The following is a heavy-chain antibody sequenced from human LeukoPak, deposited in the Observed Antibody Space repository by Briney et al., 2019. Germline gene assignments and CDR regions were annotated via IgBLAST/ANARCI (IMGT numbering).Heavy chain of an antibody. CDR3: ARPAGGTKSYYFDY. V-gene: IGHV3-48*04. D-gene: IGHD6-13*01. CDR1: GFTFSSYS. Sequence: GGSLRLSCAASGFTFSSYSMNWVRQAPGKGLEWVSYISSSSGSMYYADSVKGRFTISGDNANNSLYLQMNSMRAEDTAVYYCARPAGGTKSYYFDYWGQGTLVTVSS. J-gene: IGHJ4*02. CDR2: ISSSSGSM.